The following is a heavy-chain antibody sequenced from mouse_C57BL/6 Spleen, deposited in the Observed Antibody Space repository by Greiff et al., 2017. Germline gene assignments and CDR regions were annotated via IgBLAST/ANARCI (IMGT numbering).Heavy chain of an antibody. CDR1: GYTFTDYY. D-gene: IGHD2-1*01. CDR3: ARGPYGNYFDY. J-gene: IGHJ2*01. Sequence: EVQLQQSGPELVKPGASVKISCKASGYTFTDYYMNWVKQSHGKSLEWIGDINPNNGGTSYNQKFKGKATLTIDKSSSTAYMELRSLTSEDSAVYYCARGPYGNYFDYWGQGTTLTVSS. CDR2: INPNNGGT. V-gene: IGHV1-26*01.